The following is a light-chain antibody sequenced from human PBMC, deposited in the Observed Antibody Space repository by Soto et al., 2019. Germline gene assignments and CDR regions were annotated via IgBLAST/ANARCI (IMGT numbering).Light chain of an antibody. J-gene: IGKJ4*01. Sequence: EIVLTQSPATLSLSPGERATLSCRASQTVSRSLAWYQQKPGQAPRLLIYAASNRATGIPARFSGSGSGTDVTLTISSLEPEDFAVYYCQQRTNWRALTFGGGTKVEI. V-gene: IGKV3-11*01. CDR3: QQRTNWRALT. CDR1: QTVSRS. CDR2: AAS.